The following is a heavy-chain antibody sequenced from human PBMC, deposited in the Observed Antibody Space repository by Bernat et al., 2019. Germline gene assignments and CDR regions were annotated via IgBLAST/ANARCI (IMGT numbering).Heavy chain of an antibody. V-gene: IGHV3-30*01. CDR2: ISYDGSNK. D-gene: IGHD4-17*01. CDR3: ARATYGDYPWYYYYYMDV. J-gene: IGHJ6*03. CDR1: GFTFSSYA. Sequence: VQLVESGGGVVQPGRSLRLSCAASGFTFSSYAMHWVRQAPGKGLEWVAVISYDGSNKYYADSVKGRFTISRDNSKNTLYLQMNSLRAEDTAVYYCARATYGDYPWYYYYYMDVWGKGTTVTVSS.